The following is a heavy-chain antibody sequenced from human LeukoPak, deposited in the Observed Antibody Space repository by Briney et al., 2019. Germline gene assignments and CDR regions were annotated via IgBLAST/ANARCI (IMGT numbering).Heavy chain of an antibody. CDR1: GYTFTSYA. CDR2: INTNTGNP. D-gene: IGHD3-22*01. CDR3: ARLTYYYDSSGWTFDY. V-gene: IGHV7-4-1*02. J-gene: IGHJ4*02. Sequence: ASVKVSCKASGYTFTSYAMNWVRQAPGQGLEWMGWINTNTGNPTYAQGFTGRFVFSLDTSVSTAYLQISSLKAEDTAVYYCARLTYYYDSSGWTFDYWGQGTLVTVSS.